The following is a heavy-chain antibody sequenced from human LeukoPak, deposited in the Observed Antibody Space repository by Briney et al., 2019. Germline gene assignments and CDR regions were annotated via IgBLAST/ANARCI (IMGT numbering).Heavy chain of an antibody. J-gene: IGHJ2*01. CDR2: IWYDGTNK. D-gene: IGHD6-19*01. Sequence: PGGSLRLSCAASGFTFSTHGIQWVRQAPGKGLECVAFIWYDGTNKYYADSVKGRFTISRDNSKNTLYLQMNSMRAEDTAVYYGARDGAAVAGQVFWYFDLWGRGTLVTVSS. CDR3: ARDGAAVAGQVFWYFDL. CDR1: GFTFSTHG. V-gene: IGHV3-33*01.